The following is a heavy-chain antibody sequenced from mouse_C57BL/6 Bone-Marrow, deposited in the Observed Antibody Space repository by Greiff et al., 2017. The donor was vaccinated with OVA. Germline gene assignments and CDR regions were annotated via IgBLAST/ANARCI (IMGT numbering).Heavy chain of an antibody. CDR3: ARKYFFYAMDY. Sequence: VQLQQSGPELVKPGASVKISCKASGYSFTGYYMNWVKQSPEKSLEWIGEINPSTGGTTYNQKFKAKATLTVDNSSSTAYLQLKSLTSEGSAVYYCARKYFFYAMDYWGQGTSVTVSS. D-gene: IGHD5-1*01. CDR1: GYSFTGYY. CDR2: INPSTGGT. V-gene: IGHV1-42*01. J-gene: IGHJ4*01.